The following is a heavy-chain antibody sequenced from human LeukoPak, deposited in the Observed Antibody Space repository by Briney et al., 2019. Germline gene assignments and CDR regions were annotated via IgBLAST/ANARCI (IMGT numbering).Heavy chain of an antibody. V-gene: IGHV1-2*02. CDR3: ARNALTMVRGGGWFDP. D-gene: IGHD3-10*01. CDR2: INPNSGGT. Sequence: ASVKVSCKASGYTFTGYYMHWVRQAPGQGLEWMGWINPNSGGTNYAQKFQGRVTMTRDTSISTAYMELSRLRSDDTAVYYCARNALTMVRGGGWFDPGAREPWSPSPQ. CDR1: GYTFTGYY. J-gene: IGHJ5*02.